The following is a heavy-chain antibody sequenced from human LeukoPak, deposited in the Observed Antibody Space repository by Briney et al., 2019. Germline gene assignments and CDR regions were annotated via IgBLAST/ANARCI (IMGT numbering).Heavy chain of an antibody. J-gene: IGHJ4*02. V-gene: IGHV3-23*01. CDR1: GFTFSNYY. CDR2: ISGSGGST. Sequence: GGSLRLSCAASGFTFSNYYMSWIRQAPGKGLEWVSAISGSGGSTYYADSVKGRFTISRDNSKNTLYLQMNSLRAEDTAVYYCAKDEGLGTATMFADYWGQGTLVTVSS. D-gene: IGHD5-12*01. CDR3: AKDEGLGTATMFADY.